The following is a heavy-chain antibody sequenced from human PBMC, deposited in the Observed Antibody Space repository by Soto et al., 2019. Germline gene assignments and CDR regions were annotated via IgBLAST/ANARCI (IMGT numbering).Heavy chain of an antibody. J-gene: IGHJ4*02. CDR1: VASIYTYY. V-gene: IGHV4-59*08. Sequence: SEPLSLTCNVSVASIYTYYWKWIRQSPGKGLEWIGYISDGGSTNYNPSLESRVTISVDTSKNQFSLKLSSVTAADTAVYYCARYGDYVSFDYWGQGTLVTVSS. CDR3: ARYGDYVSFDY. CDR2: ISDGGST. D-gene: IGHD4-17*01.